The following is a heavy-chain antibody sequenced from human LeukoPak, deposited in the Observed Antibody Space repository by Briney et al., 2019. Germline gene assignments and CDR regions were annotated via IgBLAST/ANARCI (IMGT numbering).Heavy chain of an antibody. CDR2: ISAYNGNT. D-gene: IGHD6-19*01. V-gene: IGHV1-18*01. CDR3: AKKWGPQWLAHFDY. CDR1: CYTFTSYG. J-gene: IGHJ4*02. Sequence: ASVKVSCKASCYTFTSYGISWVRQAPGQGLEWMGWISAYNGNTNYAQKLQGRVTMTTDTSTSTAYMELRSLRSDDTAVYYCAKKWGPQWLAHFDYWGQGTLVTVSS.